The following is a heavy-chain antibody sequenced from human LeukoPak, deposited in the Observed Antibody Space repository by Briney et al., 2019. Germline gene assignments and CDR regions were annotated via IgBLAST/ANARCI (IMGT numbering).Heavy chain of an antibody. CDR3: ARGKTVVVAATPLWHYYYYYMDV. CDR1: GYSISSGYY. V-gene: IGHV4-38-2*02. J-gene: IGHJ6*03. CDR2: IYHSGST. D-gene: IGHD2-15*01. Sequence: SSETLSLTCTVSGYSISSGYYWGWIRQPPGKGLEWIGSIYHSGSTYYNPSLKSRVTISVDTSKNQFSLKLSSVTAAGTAVYYCARGKTVVVAATPLWHYYYYYMDVWGKGTTVTVSS.